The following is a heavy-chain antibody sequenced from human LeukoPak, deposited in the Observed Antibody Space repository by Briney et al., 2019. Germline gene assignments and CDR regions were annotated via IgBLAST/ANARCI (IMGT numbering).Heavy chain of an antibody. CDR3: ASDGGNYDDAFDI. Sequence: SETPSLTCAVYGGSFSGYYWSWIRQPPGKGLEWIGEINHSGSTNYNPSLKSRVTISVDTSKNQFSLKLSSVTAADTAVYYCASDGGNYDDAFDIWGQGTMVTVSS. CDR2: INHSGST. CDR1: GGSFSGYY. V-gene: IGHV4-34*01. J-gene: IGHJ3*02. D-gene: IGHD4-23*01.